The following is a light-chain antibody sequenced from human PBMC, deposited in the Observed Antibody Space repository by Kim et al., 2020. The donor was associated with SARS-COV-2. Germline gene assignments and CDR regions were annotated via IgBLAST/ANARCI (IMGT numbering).Light chain of an antibody. CDR1: SSNIGDNP. CDR3: GTWDTSLSVVL. J-gene: IGLJ2*01. CDR2: DNN. V-gene: IGLV1-51*01. Sequence: QSVLTQPPSVSAAPGQKVTISCSGSSSNIGDNPVCWYQQLPGTAPKLLIYDNNKRPSGMPDRFSGSKSGTSATLGITGLQTGDEADYYCGTWDTSLSVVLFGGGTKVTVL.